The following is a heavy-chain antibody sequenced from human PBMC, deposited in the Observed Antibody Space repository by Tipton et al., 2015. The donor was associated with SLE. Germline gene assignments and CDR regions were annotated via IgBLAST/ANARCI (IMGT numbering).Heavy chain of an antibody. CDR2: VSTDGSST. D-gene: IGHD2-2*01. CDR3: ARVSKWDCSRTSCAHFDY. J-gene: IGHJ4*02. V-gene: IGHV3-74*01. Sequence: GSLRLSCTASGFAFSFHTMTWVCQAPGKGLEWVSGVSTDGSSTSYADSVKGRFTISRDNAKNTLHLQMNSLGAEDTAVYYCARVSKWDCSRTSCAHFDYWGQGTLVTVSS. CDR1: GFAFSFHT.